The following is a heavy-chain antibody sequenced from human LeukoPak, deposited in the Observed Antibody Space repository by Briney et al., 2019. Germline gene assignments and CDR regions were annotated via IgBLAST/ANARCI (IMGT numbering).Heavy chain of an antibody. CDR1: GYTFRNFG. Sequence: ASVKVSCKASGYTFRNFGITWVRQAPGQGLEWLGWITTDDETTNYAQQFQGRVTMNTDTSTNTAYVELKSLRSDDTAVYYCARAEAYGSGSYLDYWGQGTLVTVSS. CDR3: ARAEAYGSGSYLDY. V-gene: IGHV1-18*01. CDR2: ITTDDETT. J-gene: IGHJ4*02. D-gene: IGHD3-10*01.